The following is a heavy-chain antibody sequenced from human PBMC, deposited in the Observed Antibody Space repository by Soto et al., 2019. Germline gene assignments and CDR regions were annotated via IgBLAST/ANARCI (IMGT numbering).Heavy chain of an antibody. D-gene: IGHD6-19*01. V-gene: IGHV3-30*18. CDR3: AKERSSGWSFDY. CDR1: GFTFSSYG. Sequence: GGSLRLSCAASGFTFSSYGMHWVRQAPGKGLEWVAVISYDGSNKFYADSVKGLFTISRDNSKNTLYLQMNSLRAEDTAVFYCAKERSSGWSFDYWGQGTLATVSS. CDR2: ISYDGSNK. J-gene: IGHJ4*02.